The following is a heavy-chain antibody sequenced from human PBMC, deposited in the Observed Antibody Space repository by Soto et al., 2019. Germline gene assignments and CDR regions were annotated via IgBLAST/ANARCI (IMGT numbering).Heavy chain of an antibody. J-gene: IGHJ4*02. V-gene: IGHV1-2*02. Sequence: ASVKVSCKASGYTFTGYYMHWVRQAPGQGLEWMGWINPNSGGTNYAQKFQGRVTMTRDTSISTAYMELSRLRSDDTAVYYCAYTFGGVIGYDYWGQGTLVTVSS. CDR2: INPNSGGT. CDR3: AYTFGGVIGYDY. CDR1: GYTFTGYY. D-gene: IGHD3-16*02.